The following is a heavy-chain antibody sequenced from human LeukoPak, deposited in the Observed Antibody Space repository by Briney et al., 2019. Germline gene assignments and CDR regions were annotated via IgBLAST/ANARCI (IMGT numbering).Heavy chain of an antibody. V-gene: IGHV4-30-4*01. CDR1: GGSISSGDYY. J-gene: IGHJ4*02. Sequence: SQTLSLTCTVSGGSISSGDYYWSWIRQPPGKGLEWIGYIYYSGSTYYNPSLKSRVTISVDTSKNQFSLKLSSVTAADTAVYYCARVRRESSSLGYFDYWGQGTLVTVSS. D-gene: IGHD6-13*01. CDR2: IYYSGST. CDR3: ARVRRESSSLGYFDY.